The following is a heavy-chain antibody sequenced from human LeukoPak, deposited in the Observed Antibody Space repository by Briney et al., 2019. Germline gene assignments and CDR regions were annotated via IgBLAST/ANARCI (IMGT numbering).Heavy chain of an antibody. CDR1: GFTFDDYG. D-gene: IGHD3-3*01. J-gene: IGHJ3*02. Sequence: PGRSLRLSCAASGFTFDDYGMSWVRQAPGKGLEWVSGINWNGGSTGYADSVKGRFTISRDNAKNSLYLQMNSLRAEDTALYYCARALWSGYYAIYWGAFDIWGQGTMVTVSS. V-gene: IGHV3-20*04. CDR2: INWNGGST. CDR3: ARALWSGYYAIYWGAFDI.